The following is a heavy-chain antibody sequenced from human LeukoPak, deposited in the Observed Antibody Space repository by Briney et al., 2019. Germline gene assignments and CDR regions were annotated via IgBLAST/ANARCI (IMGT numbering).Heavy chain of an antibody. V-gene: IGHV1-69*04. CDR3: ATERVSTNSPDY. Sequence: GASVKVSCKASGGTFSSYAISWVRQAPGQGLEWMGRIIPILGIANYAQKFQGRVTITADKSTSTAYMELSSLRSEDAAMFFCATERVSTNSPDYWGQGTLVTVSS. D-gene: IGHD5/OR15-5a*01. J-gene: IGHJ4*02. CDR2: IIPILGIA. CDR1: GGTFSSYA.